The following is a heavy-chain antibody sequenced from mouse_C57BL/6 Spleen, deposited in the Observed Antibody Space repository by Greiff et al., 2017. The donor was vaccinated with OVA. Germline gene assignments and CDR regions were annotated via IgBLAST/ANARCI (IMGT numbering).Heavy chain of an antibody. V-gene: IGHV5-17*01. CDR1: GFTFSDYG. CDR2: ISSGSSTI. D-gene: IGHD1-1*01. CDR3: ARRSPVITTVYWYFDV. J-gene: IGHJ1*03. Sequence: EVQLQESGGGLVKPGGSLKLSCAASGFTFSDYGMHWVRQAPEKGLEWVAYISSGSSTIYYADTVKGRSTFSRDTAKNPLFLQMTSLRSEDTAMYYCARRSPVITTVYWYFDVWGTGTTVTVSS.